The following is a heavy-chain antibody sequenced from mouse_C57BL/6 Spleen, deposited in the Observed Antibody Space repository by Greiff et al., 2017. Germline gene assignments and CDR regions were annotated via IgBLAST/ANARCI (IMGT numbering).Heavy chain of an antibody. CDR1: GFTFSSYA. V-gene: IGHV5-4*01. J-gene: IGHJ2*01. D-gene: IGHD3-1*01. Sequence: VQLKESGGGLVKPGGSLKLSCAASGFTFSSYAMSWVRQTPEKRLEWVATISDGGSYTYYPDNVKGRFTISRDNAKNNLYLQMSHLKSEDTAMYYCARDRGTGLFDYWGQGTTLTVSS. CDR3: ARDRGTGLFDY. CDR2: ISDGGSYT.